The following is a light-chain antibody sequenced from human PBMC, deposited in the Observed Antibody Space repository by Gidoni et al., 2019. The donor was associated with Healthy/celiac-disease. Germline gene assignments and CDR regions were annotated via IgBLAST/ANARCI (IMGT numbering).Light chain of an antibody. Sequence: EIVLTQSPATLSLSPGERATLPCRASQSVSTYLAWYQQKPGQAPRLLIYEVSNRATGIPARFSGSGSGTDFTLTISSLEPEDFAVYYCQQRSNWPLTFGGGTKVEIK. CDR1: QSVSTY. CDR3: QQRSNWPLT. V-gene: IGKV3-11*01. J-gene: IGKJ4*01. CDR2: EVS.